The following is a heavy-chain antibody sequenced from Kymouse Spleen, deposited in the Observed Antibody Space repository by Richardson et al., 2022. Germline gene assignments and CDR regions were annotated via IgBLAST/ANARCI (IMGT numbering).Heavy chain of an antibody. CDR3: TTILLWFGDPDP. CDR2: IKSKTDGGTT. CDR1: GFTFSNAW. J-gene: IGHJ5*02. D-gene: IGHD3-10*01. V-gene: IGHV3-15*01. Sequence: EVQLVESGGGLVKPGGSLRLSCAASGFTFSNAWMSWVRQAPGKGLEWVGRIKSKTDGGTTDYAAPVKGRFTISRDDSKNTLYLQMNSLKTEDTAVYYCTTILLWFGDPDPWGQGTLVTVSS.